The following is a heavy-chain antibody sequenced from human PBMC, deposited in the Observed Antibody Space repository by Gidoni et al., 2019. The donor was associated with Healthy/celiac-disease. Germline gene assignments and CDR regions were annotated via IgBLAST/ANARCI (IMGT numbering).Heavy chain of an antibody. CDR2: ISGSGGST. J-gene: IGHJ4*02. D-gene: IGHD3-10*01. Sequence: EVQLLESGGGLVQPGGSLRLSCADSGFTFSSYAMSWVRQAPGKGLEWVSAISGSGGSTYYADSVKGRFTISRDNSKNTLYLQMNSLRAEDTAVYYCARIITMVRGAFDYWGQGTLVTVSS. CDR3: ARIITMVRGAFDY. CDR1: GFTFSSYA. V-gene: IGHV3-23*01.